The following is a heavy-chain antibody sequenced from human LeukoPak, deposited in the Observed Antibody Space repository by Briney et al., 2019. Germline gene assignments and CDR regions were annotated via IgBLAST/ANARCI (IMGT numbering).Heavy chain of an antibody. J-gene: IGHJ4*02. CDR3: VRDKVSGPTLLDH. CDR2: INEDGSVK. CDR1: GFTFGSYS. Sequence: GGSLRLSCAASGFTFGSYSMNWVRQAPGKGLEWVANINEDGSVKYYADSVKGRFTISRDNARNSVFLQMNSLRAEDTAVYHCVRDKVSGPTLLDHWGQGTLVTVSS. D-gene: IGHD5/OR15-5a*01. V-gene: IGHV3-7*01.